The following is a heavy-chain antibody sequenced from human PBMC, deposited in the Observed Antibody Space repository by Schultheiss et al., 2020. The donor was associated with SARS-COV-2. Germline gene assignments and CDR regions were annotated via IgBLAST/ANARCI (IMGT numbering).Heavy chain of an antibody. V-gene: IGHV4-59*05. CDR3: ARLYYDFWSGYYDPSYYYYYMDV. D-gene: IGHD3-3*01. CDR1: GGSISSYY. Sequence: SETLSLTCTVSGGSISSYYWSWIRQPPGKGLEWIGSIYYSGSTYYNPSLKSRVTISVDTSKNQFSLKLSSVTAADTAVYYCARLYYDFWSGYYDPSYYYYYMDVWGKGTTVTVSS. J-gene: IGHJ6*03. CDR2: IYYSGST.